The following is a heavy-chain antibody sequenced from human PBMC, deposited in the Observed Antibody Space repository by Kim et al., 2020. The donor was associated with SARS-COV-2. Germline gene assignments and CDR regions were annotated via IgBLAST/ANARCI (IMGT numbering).Heavy chain of an antibody. CDR1: GGTFSSYA. V-gene: IGHV1-69*13. J-gene: IGHJ4*02. CDR3: ARGEVPPYYDSSGYYYEDY. Sequence: SVKVSCKASGGTFSSYAISWVRQAPGQGLEWMGGIIPIFGTANYAQKFQGRVTITADESTSTAYMELSSLRSEDTAVYYCARGEVPPYYDSSGYYYEDYWGQGTLVTVSS. D-gene: IGHD3-22*01. CDR2: IIPIFGTA.